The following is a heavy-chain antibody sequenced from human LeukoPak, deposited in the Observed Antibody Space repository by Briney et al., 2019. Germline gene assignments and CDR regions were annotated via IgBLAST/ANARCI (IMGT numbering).Heavy chain of an antibody. Sequence: ASVKVSCKSSGYTFTSYYMHWVRQAPGQGLEWMGIINVSGGSTNYAQNFQGRITMTRDTSTSTVYMELSSLRSEDTAVYYCARGPWDWNDPYFDYWGQGTLVTVSS. J-gene: IGHJ4*02. D-gene: IGHD1-1*01. CDR2: INVSGGST. V-gene: IGHV1-46*01. CDR3: ARGPWDWNDPYFDY. CDR1: GYTFTSYY.